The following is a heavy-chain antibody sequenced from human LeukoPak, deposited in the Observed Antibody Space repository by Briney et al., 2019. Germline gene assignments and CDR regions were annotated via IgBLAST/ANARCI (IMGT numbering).Heavy chain of an antibody. CDR3: ARDLGASQHLSWFGP. Sequence: GGSLRLSCAASGFTFSSYAMSRVRQAPGKGLEWVGNINEDGSVKYYVDSVKGRFTISRDNAKNSLYLQMDSLRAEDTAVYYCARDLGASQHLSWFGPWGQGTLVTVSS. J-gene: IGHJ5*02. D-gene: IGHD1-26*01. CDR2: INEDGSVK. CDR1: GFTFSSYA. V-gene: IGHV3-7*05.